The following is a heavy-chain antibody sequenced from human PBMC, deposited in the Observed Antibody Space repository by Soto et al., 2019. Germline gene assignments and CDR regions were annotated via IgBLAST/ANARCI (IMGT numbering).Heavy chain of an antibody. CDR3: ARAPVLRFLEWLLSDYYYYYMDV. Sequence: PGGSLRLSCAASGFTFSDYYMSWIRQAPGKGLERVSYISSSGSTIYYAGSVKGRFTISRDNAKNSLYLQMNSLRAEDTAVYYCARAPVLRFLEWLLSDYYYYYMDVWGKGTTVSVCS. D-gene: IGHD3-3*01. CDR1: GFTFSDYY. V-gene: IGHV3-11*01. J-gene: IGHJ6*03. CDR2: ISSSGSTI.